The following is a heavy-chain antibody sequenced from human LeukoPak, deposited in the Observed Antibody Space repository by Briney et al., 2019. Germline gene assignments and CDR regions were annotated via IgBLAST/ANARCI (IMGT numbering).Heavy chain of an antibody. V-gene: IGHV6-1*01. CDR2: TYYRSKWYN. CDR1: GDSVSSNSAA. D-gene: IGHD3-9*01. J-gene: IGHJ6*04. CDR3: ARGGSYDILTGYYYGMDV. Sequence: SQTLSLTFAISGDSVSSNSAAWNWLRQSPSRGLEWLGRTYYRSKWYNDYAVSVKSRITINPDTSKNPFSLQLNSVTPEDTAVYYCARGGSYDILTGYYYGMDVWGKGTTVTVSS.